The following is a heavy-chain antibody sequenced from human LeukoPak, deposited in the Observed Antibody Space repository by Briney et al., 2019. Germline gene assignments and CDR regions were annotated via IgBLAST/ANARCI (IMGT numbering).Heavy chain of an antibody. CDR1: GGSFSGYY. V-gene: IGHV3-23*01. CDR3: AKEYMVATDP. D-gene: IGHD5-12*01. Sequence: PSETLSLTCAVYGGSFSGYYWSWVRQPPGKGLEWVSSISGGGDSTYYADSVKGRFTISRDNPKNTLYLQMNSLRAEDTAVYYCAKEYMVATDPWGQGTLVTVSS. J-gene: IGHJ5*02. CDR2: ISGGGDST.